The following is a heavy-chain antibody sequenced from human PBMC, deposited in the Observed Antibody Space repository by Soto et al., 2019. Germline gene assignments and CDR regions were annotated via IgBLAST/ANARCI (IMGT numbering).Heavy chain of an antibody. CDR2: IYSSGST. J-gene: IGHJ5*02. Sequence: SETLSLTCTVTGGAISGYYWTWIRQSDGEGLEWIGRIYSSGSTNYNPSLKSRVTISLDTSMNYFSLRLSSVTAADTAVYYCARGQRFSDWFDPWGQGTWVTVS. V-gene: IGHV4-4*07. D-gene: IGHD3-3*01. CDR1: GGAISGYY. CDR3: ARGQRFSDWFDP.